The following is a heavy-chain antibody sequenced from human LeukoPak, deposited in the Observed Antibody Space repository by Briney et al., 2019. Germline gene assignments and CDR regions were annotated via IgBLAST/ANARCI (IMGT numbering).Heavy chain of an antibody. CDR1: GYSFTNYW. CDR2: IYPGDSDT. D-gene: IGHD3-22*01. J-gene: IGHJ4*02. V-gene: IGHV5-51*01. CDR3: ARGESYYYDRGLGGY. Sequence: GESLKISCKGSGYSFTNYWIGWVRQMPGKGLEWMGIIYPGDSDTRYSPSFQGQVTISADKSISTAYLQWSSLKASDTAMYYCARGESYYYDRGLGGYWGQGTLVTVSS.